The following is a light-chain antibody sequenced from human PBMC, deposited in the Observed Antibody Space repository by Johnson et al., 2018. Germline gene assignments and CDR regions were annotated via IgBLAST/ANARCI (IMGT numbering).Light chain of an antibody. Sequence: QSVLTQPPSVSAAPGQKVTISCSGSSSNIGNNYVSWYQQLPGTAPKLLIYENNKRPSGIPDRFSGSKSGTSATLAITGLPPVDEADYYCGTWDSSLSAGNVFGTGTKVTVL. V-gene: IGLV1-51*02. CDR3: GTWDSSLSAGNV. CDR1: SSNIGNNY. J-gene: IGLJ1*01. CDR2: ENN.